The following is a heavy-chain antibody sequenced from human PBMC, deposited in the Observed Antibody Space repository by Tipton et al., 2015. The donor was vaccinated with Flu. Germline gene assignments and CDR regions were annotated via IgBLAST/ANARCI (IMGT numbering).Heavy chain of an antibody. CDR2: INYDGSTI. V-gene: IGHV3-7*04. CDR3: AKDSTPGGTWNWPYFYGIDV. J-gene: IGHJ6*02. D-gene: IGHD6-13*01. CDR1: GFIFSDYW. Sequence: GSLRLSCAASGFIFSDYWMAWVRQTPGRGLEWVANINYDGSTIYYLDSVKGRFTISRDNAKNSVYLQMNSLTTEDTAVFYCAKDSTPGGTWNWPYFYGIDVWGQGTTVTVSS.